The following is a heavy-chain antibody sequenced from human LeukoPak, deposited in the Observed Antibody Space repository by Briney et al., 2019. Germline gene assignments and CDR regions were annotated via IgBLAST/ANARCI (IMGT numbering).Heavy chain of an antibody. CDR1: GGSFSGYY. V-gene: IGHV4-34*01. CDR3: ARPRKYSGSHYEY. CDR2: INHSGST. D-gene: IGHD1-26*01. J-gene: IGHJ4*02. Sequence: SETLSLTCAVYGGSFSGYYWSWIRQPPGKGLEWIGEINHSGSTNYNPSLKSRVTISVDTSKNQFSLKLSSVTAADTAVYYCARPRKYSGSHYEYWGQGTLVTVSS.